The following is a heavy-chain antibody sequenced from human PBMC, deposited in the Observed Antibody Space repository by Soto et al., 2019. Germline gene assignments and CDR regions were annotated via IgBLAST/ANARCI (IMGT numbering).Heavy chain of an antibody. CDR3: ARGKEAAAGIDYYYGMDV. Sequence: QVQLVQSGAEVKKPGASVKFSCTASGYTFTSYGISWVRQAPGQGLEWMGWISAYNGNTNYAQQLQDRVTMTKDTTTNTAYMELRSLRSDDTAVYYWARGKEAAAGIDYYYGMDVWGQGTTVTVSS. CDR2: ISAYNGNT. CDR1: GYTFTSYG. D-gene: IGHD6-13*01. V-gene: IGHV1-18*01. J-gene: IGHJ6*02.